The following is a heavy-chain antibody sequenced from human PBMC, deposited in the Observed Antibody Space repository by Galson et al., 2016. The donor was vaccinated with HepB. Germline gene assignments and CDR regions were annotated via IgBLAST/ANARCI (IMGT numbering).Heavy chain of an antibody. D-gene: IGHD5-18*01. Sequence: SLRLSCAASGFTFSDYYMSWIRQAPGKGLEWVSSISSRAGAIYYADFVQGRFTISRDNAKTSVYLQMNSLGADDTAVYYCARDLVDTSMGEYFYYYGLDVWGQGTTVTVAS. J-gene: IGHJ6*02. CDR1: GFTFSDYY. CDR2: ISSRAGAI. V-gene: IGHV3-11*01. CDR3: ARDLVDTSMGEYFYYYGLDV.